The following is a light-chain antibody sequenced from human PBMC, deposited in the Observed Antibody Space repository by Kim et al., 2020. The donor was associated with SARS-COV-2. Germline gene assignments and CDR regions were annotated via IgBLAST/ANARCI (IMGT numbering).Light chain of an antibody. CDR2: RNN. J-gene: IGLJ3*02. CDR3: ASWDDSVSGPV. CDR1: SSNIGSNY. Sequence: QSVLTQPPSASGTPGQRVTISCSGSSSNIGSNYVYWYQQLPGTAPKLLIYRNNERPSGVPDRFSGSKSDTSASLAISGLRSEDEADYYGASWDDSVSGPVFGGGTQLTVL. V-gene: IGLV1-47*01.